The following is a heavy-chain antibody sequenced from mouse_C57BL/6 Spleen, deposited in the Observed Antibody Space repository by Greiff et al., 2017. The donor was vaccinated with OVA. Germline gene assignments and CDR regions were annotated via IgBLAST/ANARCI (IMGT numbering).Heavy chain of an antibody. J-gene: IGHJ1*03. CDR1: GFTFSDYG. CDR2: ISSGSSTI. D-gene: IGHD1-1*01. V-gene: IGHV5-17*01. Sequence: EVMLVESGGGLVKPGGSLKLSCAASGFTFSDYGMHWVRQAPEKGLEWVAYISSGSSTIYYADTVKGRFTISRDNAKNTLFLQMTSLRSEDTAMYYCARRRDYYGSSPHWYFDVWGTGTTVTVSS. CDR3: ARRRDYYGSSPHWYFDV.